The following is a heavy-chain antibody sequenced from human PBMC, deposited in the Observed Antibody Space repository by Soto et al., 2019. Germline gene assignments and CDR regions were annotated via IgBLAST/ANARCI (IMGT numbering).Heavy chain of an antibody. D-gene: IGHD3-3*01. J-gene: IGHJ4*02. Sequence: SVKVSCKVSGYTLTELSMHWVRQAPGKGLEWMGGFDPEDGETIYAQKFQGRVTMTEDTSTDTAYMELSSLRSEDTAVYYCATDSTIFGVAQIGYFDYWGQGTLVTVSS. CDR2: FDPEDGET. V-gene: IGHV1-24*01. CDR1: GYTLTELS. CDR3: ATDSTIFGVAQIGYFDY.